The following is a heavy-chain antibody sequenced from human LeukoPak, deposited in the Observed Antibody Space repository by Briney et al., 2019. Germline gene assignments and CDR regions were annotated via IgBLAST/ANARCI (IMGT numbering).Heavy chain of an antibody. CDR2: IWYDGSSK. CDR3: ARDIYNRGTYYFDY. D-gene: IGHD1-1*01. Sequence: PGGSLRLSCAASGFTFSNYGMHWVRQAPGKGLEWVALIWYDGSSKYYADSVKGRFTISRDNSKNTLHLQMNSLRAEDTAVFYCARDIYNRGTYYFDYWGQGTLVTVSS. J-gene: IGHJ4*02. CDR1: GFTFSNYG. V-gene: IGHV3-33*01.